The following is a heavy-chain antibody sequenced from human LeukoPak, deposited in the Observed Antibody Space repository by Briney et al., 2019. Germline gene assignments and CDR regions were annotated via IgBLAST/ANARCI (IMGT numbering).Heavy chain of an antibody. D-gene: IGHD6-19*01. CDR2: IIPSFGTA. V-gene: IGHV1-69*13. J-gene: IGHJ6*02. Sequence: SVKVSCKASGGTFSSYAISWVRQAPGQGLEWMGGIIPSFGTANYAQKFQGRVTITADESRSTAYMELSSLRSEDTAVYYCARVIAVAGKANYYYGMDVWGQGTTVTVSS. CDR3: ARVIAVAGKANYYYGMDV. CDR1: GGTFSSYA.